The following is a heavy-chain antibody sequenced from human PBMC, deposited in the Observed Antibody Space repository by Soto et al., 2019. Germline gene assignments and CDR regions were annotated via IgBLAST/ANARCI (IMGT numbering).Heavy chain of an antibody. CDR2: ISYDGSNK. D-gene: IGHD5-18*01. V-gene: IGHV3-30-3*01. Sequence: PGGSLRLSCAASGFTFSSYAMHWVRQAPGKGLEWVAVISYDGSNKYYADSVKGRFTISRDNSKNTLYLQMNSLRAEDTAVYYCARDTYSYAVRTPDYWGQGTLVTVSS. CDR3: ARDTYSYAVRTPDY. CDR1: GFTFSSYA. J-gene: IGHJ4*02.